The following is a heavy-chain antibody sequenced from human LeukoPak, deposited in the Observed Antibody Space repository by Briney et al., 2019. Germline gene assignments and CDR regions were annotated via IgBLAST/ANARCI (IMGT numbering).Heavy chain of an antibody. CDR3: ARQGSDWSSSWLQH. Sequence: SETLSLTCTLSAPSISIYYGNWLRHPPGRGLEGAEYISLRGSTNYNPSLKSRVTITSDTSKYLFSLKLTSDTAADAAMYYCARQGSDWSSSWLQHWGQGTLVTVST. CDR1: APSISIYY. D-gene: IGHD6-13*01. CDR2: ISLRGST. V-gene: IGHV4-59*08. J-gene: IGHJ1*01.